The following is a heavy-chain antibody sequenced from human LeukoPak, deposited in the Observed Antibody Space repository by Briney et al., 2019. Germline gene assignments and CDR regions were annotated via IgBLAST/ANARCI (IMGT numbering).Heavy chain of an antibody. Sequence: PGGSLRLSCAASGFTFSNAWMSWVRQAPGKGLEWVGRIKSKTDGGTTDYAAPVKGRFTISRDDSKNTLYLQMNSLKTEDTAVYYRTTTGYSSGWYPTWGQGTLVTVSS. CDR3: TTTGYSSGWYPT. J-gene: IGHJ5*02. CDR1: GFTFSNAW. CDR2: IKSKTDGGTT. V-gene: IGHV3-15*01. D-gene: IGHD6-19*01.